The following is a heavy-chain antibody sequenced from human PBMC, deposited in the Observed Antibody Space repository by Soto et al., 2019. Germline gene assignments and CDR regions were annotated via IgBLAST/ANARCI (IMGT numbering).Heavy chain of an antibody. Sequence: QVQLQESGPGLVKPSETLSLTCTVSGGSVSSENYYWSWVRQPPGKGLEWSGYIYYLGGTKYNPPLRSRVTMSLDTSMNQSSLKPSSVTVADTAVYFCSNPAGACNTFWGQGTRVTVSS. CDR2: IYYLGGT. CDR1: GGSVSSENYY. J-gene: IGHJ6*02. CDR3: SNPAGACNTF. D-gene: IGHD2-2*02. V-gene: IGHV4-61*01.